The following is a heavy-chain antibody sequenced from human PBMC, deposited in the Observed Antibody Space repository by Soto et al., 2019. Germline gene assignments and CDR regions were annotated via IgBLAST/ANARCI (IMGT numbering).Heavy chain of an antibody. CDR3: AKAGYSFLFDS. V-gene: IGHV3-23*01. J-gene: IGHJ4*02. D-gene: IGHD5-18*01. Sequence: PGGSLRLSCTASGFSFSSYVMSWVRQAPGKGLEWVSDVSGSDGDTYYADSVKGRFTISRDNSKNTLYLQMNSLTAEDTAVYFCAKAGYSFLFDSWGQGALVTVSS. CDR2: VSGSDGDT. CDR1: GFSFSSYV.